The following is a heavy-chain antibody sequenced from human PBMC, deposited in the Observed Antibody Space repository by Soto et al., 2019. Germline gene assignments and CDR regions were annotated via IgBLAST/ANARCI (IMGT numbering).Heavy chain of an antibody. CDR2: IKSKTDGGTT. CDR3: TTDPYYSSTSCLKGHFDY. V-gene: IGHV3-15*01. D-gene: IGHD2-2*01. Sequence: LRLSCAAGGFTFSNALMSWVRQAPGNGLEWVGRIKSKTDGGTTDYAAPVKGRFTISRDDSKNTLYLQMNSLKTEDTAVYYCTTDPYYSSTSCLKGHFDYWRQGTVVTVTS. J-gene: IGHJ4*02. CDR1: GFTFSNAL.